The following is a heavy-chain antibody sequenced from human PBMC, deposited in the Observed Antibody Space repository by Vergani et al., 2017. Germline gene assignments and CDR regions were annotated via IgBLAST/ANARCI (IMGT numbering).Heavy chain of an antibody. CDR1: GFTFSSYA. D-gene: IGHD3-10*01. CDR3: AKCYGSGFYYYCMDV. V-gene: IGHV3-23*01. Sequence: EVQLLESGGGLVQPGGSLRLSCAASGFTFSSYAMSWVRQAPGKGLEWVSAISVSGGSTYYADPVKGRFTISRDNSKNTLYLQMNSLRAEDTAVYYCAKCYGSGFYYYCMDVWGKGTTVTVSS. J-gene: IGHJ6*03. CDR2: ISVSGGST.